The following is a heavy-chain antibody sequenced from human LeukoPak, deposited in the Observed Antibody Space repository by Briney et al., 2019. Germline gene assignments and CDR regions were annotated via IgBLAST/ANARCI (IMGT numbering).Heavy chain of an antibody. V-gene: IGHV4-34*01. J-gene: IGHJ6*03. CDR3: ARHVTHADYYGSGSYSYYYYYYMDV. CDR1: GGSFSGYY. D-gene: IGHD3-10*01. CDR2: INHSGST. Sequence: SETLSLTCAVYGGSFSGYYWSWIRQPPGKGLEWIGEINHSGSTNYNPSLKSRVTISVDTSKNQFSLKLSSVTAADTAVYYCARHVTHADYYGSGSYSYYYYYYMDVWGKGTTVTISS.